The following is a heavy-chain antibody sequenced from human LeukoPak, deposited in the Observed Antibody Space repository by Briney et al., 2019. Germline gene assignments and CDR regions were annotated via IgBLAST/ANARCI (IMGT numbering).Heavy chain of an antibody. V-gene: IGHV1-2*02. J-gene: IGHJ4*02. CDR2: INPNSGGT. CDR1: GYTFTDYY. D-gene: IGHD6-13*01. CDR3: ARERTSSWYGGIDY. Sequence: GASVKVSCKASGYTFTDYYVHWGRRAPGQGLEWMGWINPNSGGTDYAQKFQGRVTMTRETSMTTAYMEVSGLRSDDTAIYYCARERTSSWYGGIDYWGQGTPVTVSS.